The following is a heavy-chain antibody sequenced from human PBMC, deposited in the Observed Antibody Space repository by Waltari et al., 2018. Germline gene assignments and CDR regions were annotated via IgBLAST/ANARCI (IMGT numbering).Heavy chain of an antibody. V-gene: IGHV3-23*04. CDR2: IAGSASNT. D-gene: IGHD2-2*01. J-gene: IGHJ4*02. Sequence: EVHLVESGGGLVQPGGSLRLSCAAPGFSFNKFAMSWVRQAPGKGLEWVSTIAGSASNTFYASSVKGRFTISRNTSKSTLYLQLNSLRPEDTAIYYCAKLSRGDPYYFDSWGQGTLVTVSS. CDR3: AKLSRGDPYYFDS. CDR1: GFSFNKFA.